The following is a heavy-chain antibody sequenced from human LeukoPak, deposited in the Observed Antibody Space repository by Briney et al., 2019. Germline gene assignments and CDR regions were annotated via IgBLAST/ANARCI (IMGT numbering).Heavy chain of an antibody. CDR3: ARDLKTAMDYFDY. CDR2: ISYDGRNK. V-gene: IGHV3-30*04. Sequence: GGSLRLSCAASGFTFSNYAMHWVRQAPGKGLEWMSVISYDGRNKYFADSVKGRFTLSRDNSKNTLYPQMNSLRPEDTAVYYCARDLKTAMDYFDYWGQGALVTVSS. J-gene: IGHJ4*02. CDR1: GFTFSNYA. D-gene: IGHD2-2*01.